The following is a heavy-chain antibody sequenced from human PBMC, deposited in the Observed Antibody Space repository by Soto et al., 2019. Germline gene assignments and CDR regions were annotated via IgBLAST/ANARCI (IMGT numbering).Heavy chain of an antibody. CDR2: ISVSGGST. Sequence: GGSLRLSCAASGFTFSSYAMSWVRQAPGMGLEWVSGISVSGGSTYYADSVKGRFTISRDNSKNTLYLQMNSLRAEDTTVYYCAKDVWFGSNWGQGTLVTVSS. CDR3: AKDVWFGSN. V-gene: IGHV3-23*01. J-gene: IGHJ4*02. CDR1: GFTFSSYA. D-gene: IGHD3-10*01.